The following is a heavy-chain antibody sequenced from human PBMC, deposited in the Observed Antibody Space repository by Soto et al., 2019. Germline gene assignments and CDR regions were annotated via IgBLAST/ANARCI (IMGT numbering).Heavy chain of an antibody. D-gene: IGHD4-17*01. Sequence: ASVKVSCKASGYTFTSYGISWVRQAPGQGLEWMGWISAYNGNTNYAQKLQGRVTITTDTSTSTAYMELRSLRSDDTAVYYCARDTQTHYDYGDYDVGYYYYMDVWGKGTTVTVSS. CDR1: GYTFTSYG. V-gene: IGHV1-18*01. J-gene: IGHJ6*03. CDR3: ARDTQTHYDYGDYDVGYYYYMDV. CDR2: ISAYNGNT.